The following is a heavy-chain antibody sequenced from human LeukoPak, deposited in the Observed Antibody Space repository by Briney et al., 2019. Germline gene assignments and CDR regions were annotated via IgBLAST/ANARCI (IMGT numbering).Heavy chain of an antibody. CDR1: GFTFSSYG. CDR3: AKNNLVGATVEAFDI. CDR2: IRYDGNNK. D-gene: IGHD1-26*01. J-gene: IGHJ3*02. V-gene: IGHV3-30*02. Sequence: PGGSLRLSCAASGFTFSSYGMHWVRQAPGKGLEWVTFIRYDGNNKYFADSVKGRFTISRDNSKNTLYLQMNGLRAEDTAVYYCAKNNLVGATVEAFDIWGQGTMATVSS.